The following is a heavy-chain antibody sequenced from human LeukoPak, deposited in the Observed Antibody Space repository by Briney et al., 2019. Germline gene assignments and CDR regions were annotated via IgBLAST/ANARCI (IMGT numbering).Heavy chain of an antibody. CDR1: GFTFSSYW. CDR2: ITTDGSST. V-gene: IGHV3-74*01. CDR3: VRGFDY. J-gene: IGHJ4*02. Sequence: GGSLRLSCAASGFTFSSYWMHWVRQGPGEGLVLVSRITTDGSSTRYADSVKGRFTISRDNAKNTQYLQMNSLRAKDTAVYYCVRGFDYWGQGTLVTVSS.